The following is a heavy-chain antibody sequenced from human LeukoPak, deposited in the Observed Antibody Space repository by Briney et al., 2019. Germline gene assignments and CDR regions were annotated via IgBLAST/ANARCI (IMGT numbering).Heavy chain of an antibody. CDR2: ISGSGGST. D-gene: IGHD3-3*01. J-gene: IGHJ5*02. Sequence: GGSLRLSCAASGFTFDDYAMHWVRQAPGKGLEWVSAISGSGGSTYYADSVKGRFTISRDNSKNTLYLQMNSLRAEDTAVYYCAKDPITIFGVANNWFDPWGQGTLVTVSS. V-gene: IGHV3-23*01. CDR3: AKDPITIFGVANNWFDP. CDR1: GFTFDDYA.